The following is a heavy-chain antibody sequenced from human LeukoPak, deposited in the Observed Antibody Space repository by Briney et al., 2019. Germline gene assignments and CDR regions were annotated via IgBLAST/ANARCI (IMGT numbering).Heavy chain of an antibody. V-gene: IGHV1-46*01. J-gene: IGHJ4*02. Sequence: ASVKVSCKASGYTFTSYYMHWVRQAPGQGLEWMGIINPSGGSTSYAQKFQGGVTMTRDTSTSTVYMELSSLSSEDTAVYYCAREPPRGLNFDYWGQGTLVTVSS. D-gene: IGHD3-10*01. CDR1: GYTFTSYY. CDR3: AREPPRGLNFDY. CDR2: INPSGGST.